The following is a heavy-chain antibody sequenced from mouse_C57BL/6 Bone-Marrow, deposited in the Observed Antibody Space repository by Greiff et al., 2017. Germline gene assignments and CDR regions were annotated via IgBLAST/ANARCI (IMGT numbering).Heavy chain of an antibody. J-gene: IGHJ2*01. D-gene: IGHD1-1*01. CDR2: IDPSDSYT. Sequence: QVQLQQPGAELVMPGASVKLSCKASGYTFTSYWMHWVKQRPGQGLEWIGEIDPSDSYTNYNQKFKGKSTLTVDKSSSTAYVQLSSLTSEDSAVYYCAREEGITSVVAAGYFDFWGRGTTLTVSA. CDR1: GYTFTSYW. CDR3: AREEGITSVVAAGYFDF. V-gene: IGHV1-69*01.